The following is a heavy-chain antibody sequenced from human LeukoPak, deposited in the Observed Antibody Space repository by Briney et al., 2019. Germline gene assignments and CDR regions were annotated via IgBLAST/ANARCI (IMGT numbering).Heavy chain of an antibody. J-gene: IGHJ4*02. V-gene: IGHV4-39*01. CDR1: GGSISSSSYY. D-gene: IGHD6-25*01. Sequence: PSETLSLTCTVSGGSISSSSYYWGWIRQPPGKGLEWIGSIYYSGSTYYNSSLKSRVTISVDTSKNQFSLKLSSVTAADTAVYYRARRFPAHYFDYWGQGTLVTVSS. CDR3: ARRFPAHYFDY. CDR2: IYYSGST.